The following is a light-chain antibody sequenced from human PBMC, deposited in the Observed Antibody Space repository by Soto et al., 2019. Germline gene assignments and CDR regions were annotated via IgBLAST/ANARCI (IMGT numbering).Light chain of an antibody. Sequence: EIVLTHSPATLSLSPGERATLSCRASQSVSSYLAWYQQKPGQAPRLLIYDASNRATGIPARLSGSGSGTDLALTISSLEPEDFAVYYCQQRSNWGFTLGPGTKVDIK. CDR2: DAS. CDR3: QQRSNWGFT. CDR1: QSVSSY. V-gene: IGKV3-11*01. J-gene: IGKJ3*01.